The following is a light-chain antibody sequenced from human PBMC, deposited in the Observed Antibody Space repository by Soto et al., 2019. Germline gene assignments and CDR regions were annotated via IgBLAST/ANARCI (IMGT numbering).Light chain of an antibody. Sequence: QSVLTQPPSVSGAPGQRVTISCTGSSSNIGAGYDVHWYQRLPGTAPKVLIYSNNNRPSGVPDRFSGSKSGTSASLAITGLQAGDEADYYCQSYDSSLSGSYVFGTGTKVTVL. CDR2: SNN. J-gene: IGLJ1*01. V-gene: IGLV1-40*01. CDR1: SSNIGAGYD. CDR3: QSYDSSLSGSYV.